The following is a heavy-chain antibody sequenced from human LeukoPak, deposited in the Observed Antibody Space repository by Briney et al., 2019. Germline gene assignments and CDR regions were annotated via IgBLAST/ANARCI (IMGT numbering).Heavy chain of an antibody. Sequence: PGGSLRLSCAASGFTFSSYGMHWVRQAPGKGLEWVAVISYDGSNKYYADSVKGRFTISRDNSKNTLYLQMNSLRAEDTAVYYCAGEVSCSGGSCYSLSYFDYWGQGTLVTVSS. J-gene: IGHJ4*02. CDR3: AGEVSCSGGSCYSLSYFDY. V-gene: IGHV3-30*03. CDR1: GFTFSSYG. D-gene: IGHD2-15*01. CDR2: ISYDGSNK.